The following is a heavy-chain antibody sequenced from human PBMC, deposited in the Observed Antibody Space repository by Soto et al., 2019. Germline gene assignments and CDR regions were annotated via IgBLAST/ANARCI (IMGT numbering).Heavy chain of an antibody. V-gene: IGHV3-48*03. CDR3: ARGYCTSSACHWNFDY. CDR2: ITSTGSTR. CDR1: GFTFSSYE. J-gene: IGHJ4*02. D-gene: IGHD3-22*01. Sequence: GGSLRLSCAASGFTFSSYEMNWVRQAPGKGLEWVSDITSTGSTRYYADSVKGRFTISRDNAKNSLYLQMNSLRAEDTAVYYXARGYCTSSACHWNFDYWGQGTLVTVSS.